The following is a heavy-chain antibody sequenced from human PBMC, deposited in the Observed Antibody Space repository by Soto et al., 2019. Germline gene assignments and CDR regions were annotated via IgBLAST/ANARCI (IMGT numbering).Heavy chain of an antibody. J-gene: IGHJ3*02. CDR3: AKGRGTGTTRLGAFDI. CDR1: GFTFSTYA. Sequence: EVQLLESGGGLVQPGGSLRLSCAASGFTFSTYAMTWVRQAPGKGLEWVSGISDNGGTTYYADSVKGRFTISRDNSKSTLYLQMNSLRAEDTAVYYCAKGRGTGTTRLGAFDIWGQGTRVTVSS. D-gene: IGHD1-1*01. V-gene: IGHV3-23*01. CDR2: ISDNGGTT.